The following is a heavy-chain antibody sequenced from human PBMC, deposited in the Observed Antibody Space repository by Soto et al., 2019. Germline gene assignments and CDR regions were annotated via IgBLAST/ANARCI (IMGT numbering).Heavy chain of an antibody. CDR2: IWNDGSNE. D-gene: IGHD3-22*01. J-gene: IGHJ4*02. CDR3: ARDQTDSGGYSDS. CDR1: GFNFSSYG. Sequence: QVQLVEFGGGVVQPGGSLRLSCEASGFNFSSYGIHWVRQAPGKGLEWVAIIWNDGSNEYYADSVKGRFTISRDNSKNTVYLQVSKLRAEDTAVYFCARDQTDSGGYSDSWGQGTLVTVSS. V-gene: IGHV3-33*01.